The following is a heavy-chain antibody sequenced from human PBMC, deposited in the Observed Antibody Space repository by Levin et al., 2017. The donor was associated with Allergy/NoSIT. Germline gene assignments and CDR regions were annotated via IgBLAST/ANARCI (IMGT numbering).Heavy chain of an antibody. D-gene: IGHD3-9*01. J-gene: IGHJ4*02. CDR2: VRNKANNYAT. V-gene: IGHV3-73*01. Sequence: PGGSLRLSCAASGFTFSGSAMHWVRQASGKGLEWVGRVRNKANNYATTYAASVKGRFTISRDDSTNTAYLQMSGLKPEDAAVYYCARMDSDESTGYFFGYWGQGTLVTVSS. CDR3: ARMDSDESTGYFFGY. CDR1: GFTFSGSA.